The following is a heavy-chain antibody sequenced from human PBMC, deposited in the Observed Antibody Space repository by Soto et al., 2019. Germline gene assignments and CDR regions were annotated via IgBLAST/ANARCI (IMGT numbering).Heavy chain of an antibody. Sequence: TSETLSLTCTVSGGSISSYYWSWIRQPPGKGLEWIGYIYYSGSTNYNPSLKSRVTISVDTSKNQFSLKLSSVTAADTAVYYCARAIAAADPFDYWGQGTLVTVSS. J-gene: IGHJ4*02. CDR3: ARAIAAADPFDY. CDR2: IYYSGST. CDR1: GGSISSYY. V-gene: IGHV4-59*01. D-gene: IGHD6-13*01.